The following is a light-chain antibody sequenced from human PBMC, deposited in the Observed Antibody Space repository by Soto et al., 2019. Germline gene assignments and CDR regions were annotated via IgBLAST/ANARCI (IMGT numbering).Light chain of an antibody. Sequence: EIVLTQSPGTLSLSPGERATLSCRASQSVSRSSLAWSKQKPGQAPRLLVYGASSRATATPDRFSGRGSGTDFTLSISRLEPEDFAVYYCQHYGNTPPWTFGRGTKVEIK. CDR2: GAS. J-gene: IGKJ1*01. CDR3: QHYGNTPPWT. V-gene: IGKV3-20*01. CDR1: QSVSRSS.